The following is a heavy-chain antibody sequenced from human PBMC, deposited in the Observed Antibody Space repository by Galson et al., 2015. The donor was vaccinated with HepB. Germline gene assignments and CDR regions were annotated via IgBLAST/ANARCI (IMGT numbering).Heavy chain of an antibody. CDR3: ARDDPIRSPDDAFDI. CDR1: GGTFSSYT. J-gene: IGHJ3*02. V-gene: IGHV1-69*04. Sequence: SCKASGGTFSSYTISWVRQAPGQGLEWMGRIIPILGIANYAQKFQGRVTITADKSTSTAYMELSSLRSEDTAVYYCARDDPIRSPDDAFDIWGQGTMVTVSS. D-gene: IGHD1-14*01. CDR2: IIPILGIA.